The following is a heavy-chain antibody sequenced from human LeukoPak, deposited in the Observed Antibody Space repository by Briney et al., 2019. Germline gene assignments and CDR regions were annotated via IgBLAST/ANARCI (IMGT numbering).Heavy chain of an antibody. CDR1: GYTFTGYY. CDR2: INPNSGGT. J-gene: IGHJ5*02. D-gene: IGHD2-2*02. Sequence: GASVKVSCKASGYTFTGYYMHWVRQAPGQGLEWMGWINPNSGGTNYAQKFQGRVTMTRDTSISTAYMELSRLRSDDTAVYYCAREGCSSTSCYRWFDPWGQGTLVTVSS. V-gene: IGHV1-2*02. CDR3: AREGCSSTSCYRWFDP.